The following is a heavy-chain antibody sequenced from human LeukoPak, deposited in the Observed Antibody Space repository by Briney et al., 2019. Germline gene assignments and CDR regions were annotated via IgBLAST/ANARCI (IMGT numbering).Heavy chain of an antibody. V-gene: IGHV4-4*07. J-gene: IGHJ4*02. Sequence: SETLSLTCTVSGGSISSNYWVWIRQPAGKGLEWIGRIYTSGSTIYNPSLKSRVTMSVDTSKNQFSLNLSSVTAADTAVYYCARDKPVDHVAKPADRIDYWGQGTLVTVSS. CDR1: GGSISSNY. CDR2: IYTSGST. CDR3: ARDKPVDHVAKPADRIDY. D-gene: IGHD2-2*01.